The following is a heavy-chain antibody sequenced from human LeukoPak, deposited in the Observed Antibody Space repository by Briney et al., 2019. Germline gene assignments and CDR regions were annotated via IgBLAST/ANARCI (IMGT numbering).Heavy chain of an antibody. CDR2: ISYSGST. D-gene: IGHD3-10*01. CDR1: GGSISNHY. Sequence: SETLSLTCTVSGGSISNHYWNWIPQPPGKGLEWVGHISYSGSTIYNPSLKSRVTISIDTSKNQFSLNLSSVTAADTAVYYCARRVLMSSAGVPDTWLDPWGQGTLVTVSS. V-gene: IGHV4-59*08. J-gene: IGHJ5*02. CDR3: ARRVLMSSAGVPDTWLDP.